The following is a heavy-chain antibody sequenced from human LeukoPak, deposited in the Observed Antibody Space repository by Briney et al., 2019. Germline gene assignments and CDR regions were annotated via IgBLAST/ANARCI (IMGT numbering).Heavy chain of an antibody. CDR2: IIPIFGTA. J-gene: IGHJ4*02. D-gene: IGHD3-22*01. CDR1: GGTFSSYA. Sequence: SVKVSCKASGGTFSSYAISWVRQAPGQGLEWMGGIIPIFGTANYAQKFQGRVTITADESTSTAYMELSSLRSEDTAVYYCARARDHYDSSGAYWGQGTLVTVSS. V-gene: IGHV1-69*01. CDR3: ARARDHYDSSGAY.